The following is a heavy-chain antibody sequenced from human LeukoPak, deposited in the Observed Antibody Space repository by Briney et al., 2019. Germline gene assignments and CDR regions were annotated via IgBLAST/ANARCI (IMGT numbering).Heavy chain of an antibody. J-gene: IGHJ3*01. V-gene: IGHV3-23*01. CDR1: GFTFSNSA. D-gene: IGHD5-24*01. CDR3: AKDIQLST. CDR2: ISFSGEST. Sequence: QPGGSLRLSCAASGFTFSNSAMTWVRQAPGKGLEWVSLISFSGESTFYAESVKGRFTIARDNSKDSLYLQMNSLRAEDTAIYYCAKDIQLSTWGLGTMVTVSS.